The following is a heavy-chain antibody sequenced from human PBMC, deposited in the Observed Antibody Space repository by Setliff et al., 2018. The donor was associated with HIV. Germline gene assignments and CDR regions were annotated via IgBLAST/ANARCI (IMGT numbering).Heavy chain of an antibody. Sequence: GASVKVSCKASGYTFTSYNINWVRQATGQGLEWVQQATGQGLEWMGWMNPNSGNTDYAQKFQGRVTITRNTSISTAYMELSSLRSEDTAEYYCARVRLSMVRGPFDAFDIWGQGTMVTVSS. J-gene: IGHJ3*02. CDR2: MNPNSGNT. CDR3: ARVRLSMVRGPFDAFDI. D-gene: IGHD3-10*01. V-gene: IGHV1-8*03. CDR1: GYTFTSYN.